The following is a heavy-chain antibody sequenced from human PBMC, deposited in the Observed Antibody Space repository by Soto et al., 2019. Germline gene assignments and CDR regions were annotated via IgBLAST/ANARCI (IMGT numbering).Heavy chain of an antibody. D-gene: IGHD1-26*01. J-gene: IGHJ4*02. CDR2: ISYDGSNK. Sequence: QVQLVESGGGVVQPGRSLRLSCAASGFTFSSYAMHWVRQAPGKGLEWVAVISYDGSNKYYADSVKGRFTISRDNSKNTLYLQMNSLRAEDTAVYYCARSPMWELLYFDYWGQGTLVTVSS. CDR1: GFTFSSYA. V-gene: IGHV3-30-3*01. CDR3: ARSPMWELLYFDY.